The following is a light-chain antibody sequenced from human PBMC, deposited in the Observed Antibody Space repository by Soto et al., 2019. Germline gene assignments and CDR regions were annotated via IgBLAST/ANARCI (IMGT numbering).Light chain of an antibody. V-gene: IGKV3-15*01. CDR2: DAY. Sequence: EVVMTQSPATLSVSPGERATLSCRASQSVRSNLVWYQQKPGQAPRLLIYDAYNRANGIPGRFSGSGSGTEFTLIISSLQSEDFALYFCQQCNNWKYPFGHGTKLEIK. J-gene: IGKJ2*01. CDR1: QSVRSN. CDR3: QQCNNWKYP.